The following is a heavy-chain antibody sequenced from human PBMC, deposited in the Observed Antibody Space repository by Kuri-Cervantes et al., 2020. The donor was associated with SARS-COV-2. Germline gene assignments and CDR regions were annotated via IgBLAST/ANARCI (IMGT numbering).Heavy chain of an antibody. Sequence: LSLTCAASGFTFSSYGMHWVRQAPGKGLEWLAVVWYDGSNKYYADSVKGRFTISRDNSKNTLYLQMNSLRAEDTAVYYCARAVNIVVVIAFDWYFDLWGRGTLVTVSS. D-gene: IGHD2-21*01. CDR3: ARAVNIVVVIAFDWYFDL. CDR1: GFTFSSYG. J-gene: IGHJ2*01. V-gene: IGHV3-33*01. CDR2: VWYDGSNK.